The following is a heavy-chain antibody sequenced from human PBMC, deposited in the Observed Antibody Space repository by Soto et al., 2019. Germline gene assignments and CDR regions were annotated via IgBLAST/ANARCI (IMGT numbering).Heavy chain of an antibody. CDR1: GFTFSSYE. CDR2: ISSSGSTI. D-gene: IGHD2-2*01. CDR3: ARARPYCSSTSCYYHLYYYYYGMDV. Sequence: EVQLVESGGGLVQPGGSLRLSCAASGFTFSSYEMNWVRQAPGKGLEWVSYISSSGSTIYYADSVKGRFTISRDNAKNSLYLQMNSLRAEDTAVYYCARARPYCSSTSCYYHLYYYYYGMDVWGQGTTVTVSS. V-gene: IGHV3-48*03. J-gene: IGHJ6*02.